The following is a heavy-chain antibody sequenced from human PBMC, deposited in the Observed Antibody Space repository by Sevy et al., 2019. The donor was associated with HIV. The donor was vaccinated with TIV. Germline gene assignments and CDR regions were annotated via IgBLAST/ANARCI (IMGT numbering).Heavy chain of an antibody. Sequence: GGSLRLSCAASGFTFSTYSMNWVRQAPGKGLEWVSSISSSSNYIYYADSLKGRFTISRDNAKNSLYLQMNSLRADDMAVYYCARDGARITMVQGVMAYYHGMDVWGQGTTVTVSS. J-gene: IGHJ6*02. D-gene: IGHD3-10*01. CDR3: ARDGARITMVQGVMAYYHGMDV. V-gene: IGHV3-21*01. CDR1: GFTFSTYS. CDR2: ISSSSNYI.